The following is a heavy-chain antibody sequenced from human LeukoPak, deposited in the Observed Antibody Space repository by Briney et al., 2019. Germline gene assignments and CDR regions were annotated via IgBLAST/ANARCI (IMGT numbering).Heavy chain of an antibody. CDR3: ARVLRGAYCGGDCYRLDY. D-gene: IGHD2-21*02. CDR2: IYKNGNT. V-gene: IGHV4-59*01. CDR1: GGSIKNFY. J-gene: IGHJ4*02. Sequence: SQTLSLTCTVSGGSIKNFYWSWIRQSPGKVLEWLGYIYKNGNTNYNASLKTGVIMSIDTSKNQFSLNVTSVTAADTAIYYCARVLRGAYCGGDCYRLDYWGQGMLVIVSS.